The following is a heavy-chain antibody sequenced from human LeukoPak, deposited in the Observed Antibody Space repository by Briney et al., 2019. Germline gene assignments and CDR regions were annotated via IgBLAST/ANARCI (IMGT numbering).Heavy chain of an antibody. Sequence: GGSLRLSCAACGFTFSSYGMDWVRQAPGKGVEWVAVISYYVSDLYYVPSVNVLFTISRDNSQNTLYLQLKSLREEDTALYYCPKDEDRRVSTTWEADFWGQGSPVTVSS. CDR1: GFTFSSYG. CDR2: ISYYVSDL. V-gene: IGHV3-30*18. J-gene: IGHJ4*02. CDR3: PKDEDRRVSTTWEADF. D-gene: IGHD1-26*01.